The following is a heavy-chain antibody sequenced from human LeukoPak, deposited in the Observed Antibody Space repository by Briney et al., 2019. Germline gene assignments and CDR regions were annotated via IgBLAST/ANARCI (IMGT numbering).Heavy chain of an antibody. CDR3: ARDRGQFDP. D-gene: IGHD3-10*01. Sequence: SVKVSCKASGGSFSNYVISWVRQAPGQGLEWMGGILPIFGTTDYAQKFQGRVTNTVDQSTNTAYVELSSLRFDDTAVYYCARDRGQFDPWGQGTLVTVSS. J-gene: IGHJ5*02. CDR2: ILPIFGTT. V-gene: IGHV1-69*01. CDR1: GGSFSNYV.